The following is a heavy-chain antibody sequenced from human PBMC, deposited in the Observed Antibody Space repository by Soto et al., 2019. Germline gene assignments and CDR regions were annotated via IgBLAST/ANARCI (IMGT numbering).Heavy chain of an antibody. CDR1: GYAISGNY. V-gene: IGHV4-59*01. D-gene: IGHD5-12*01. J-gene: IGHJ5*02. CDR2: IHSSGTT. Sequence: TETLSLTCTVFGYAISGNYWTWMRQPPGKGLEWIAYIHSSGTTKYNPSLKSRVTISLDTSKNQFALDLSSVTAAATAVYYCAEFQPHGYSDHWGLGTLVTVSS. CDR3: AEFQPHGYSDH.